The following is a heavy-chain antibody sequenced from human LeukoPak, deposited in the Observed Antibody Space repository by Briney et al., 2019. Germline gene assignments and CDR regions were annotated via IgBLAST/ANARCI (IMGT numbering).Heavy chain of an antibody. J-gene: IGHJ4*02. D-gene: IGHD6-13*01. Sequence: ASVKVSCKASGGTFSSYAISWVRQAPGQGLEWMGGVIPIFGTANYAQKFQGRVTITADESTSTAYMELSRLRSDDTAVYYCARAGIAAAGTDWGQGTLVTVSS. CDR3: ARAGIAAAGTD. V-gene: IGHV1-69*13. CDR2: VIPIFGTA. CDR1: GGTFSSYA.